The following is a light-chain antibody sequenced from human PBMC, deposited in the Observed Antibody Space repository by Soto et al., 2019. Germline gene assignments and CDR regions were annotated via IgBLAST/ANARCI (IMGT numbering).Light chain of an antibody. V-gene: IGKV3-20*01. Sequence: EIVLTQSPGTLSLSPGEGATLSCRASQSVGKNYLAWYQQKPGQAPRLLIYDASSRATGIPDRFSGSGSGTDFTLTISRLAAADFAVYYWHHYASSPRTFGQGTKVEV. CDR1: QSVGKNY. CDR2: DAS. J-gene: IGKJ1*01. CDR3: HHYASSPRT.